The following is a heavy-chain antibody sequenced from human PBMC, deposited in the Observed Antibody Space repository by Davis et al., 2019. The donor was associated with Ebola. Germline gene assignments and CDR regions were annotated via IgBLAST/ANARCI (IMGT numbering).Heavy chain of an antibody. CDR2: ISAYNGNT. CDR1: GYTFTSYG. D-gene: IGHD5-18*01. CDR3: ARDLTGYSYEGYYYGMDV. J-gene: IGHJ6*02. Sequence: ASVKVSCKASGYTFTSYGISWVRQAPGQGLEWMGWISAYNGNTNYAQKLQGRVTMTTDTSTSTAYMELRSLRSDDTAVYYCARDLTGYSYEGYYYGMDVWGQGTTVTVSS. V-gene: IGHV1-18*01.